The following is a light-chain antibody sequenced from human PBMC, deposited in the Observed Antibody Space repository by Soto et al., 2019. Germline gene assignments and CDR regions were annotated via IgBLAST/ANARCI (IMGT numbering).Light chain of an antibody. CDR3: SAYAGGNIVI. J-gene: IGLJ2*01. V-gene: IGLV2-8*01. CDR1: SSDVGGYNY. Sequence: QSALTQPASVSGSPGQSITISCTGTSSDVGGYNYVSWYQQHPGKAPKLMIYEVDKRPSGVPDRFSGSKSGDRASLIVSGLRPEDEADYHCSAYAGGNIVIFGGGTKVTVL. CDR2: EVD.